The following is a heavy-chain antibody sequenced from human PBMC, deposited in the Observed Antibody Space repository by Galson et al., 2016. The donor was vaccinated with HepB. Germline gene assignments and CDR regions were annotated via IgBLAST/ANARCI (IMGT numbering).Heavy chain of an antibody. Sequence: LSLTCALSGGSFTDYHWSWIRQPPGKGLEWIGYIYYTGSTNYSPSLESRVIISIDRSNNQFSLKLRSVTAADTAVYYCARQSRLGLRPKGMDVWGQGTTVTVSS. CDR2: IYYTGST. D-gene: IGHD3/OR15-3a*01. J-gene: IGHJ6*02. V-gene: IGHV4-59*01. CDR1: GGSFTDYH. CDR3: ARQSRLGLRPKGMDV.